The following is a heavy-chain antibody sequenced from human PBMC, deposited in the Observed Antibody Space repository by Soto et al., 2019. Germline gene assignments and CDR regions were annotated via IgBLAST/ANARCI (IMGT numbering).Heavy chain of an antibody. V-gene: IGHV4-30-4*01. Sequence: QVLLQESGPGLVKPSQTLSLTCTVSGGSISSGDYNWSWIRQSPGKGLEWIGHIYDSGSTYNNPSLQSRVPISVDTSKNQFSLNLSSVTAADTAVYYCARGPSGDKVDYWGQGTLVTVSS. D-gene: IGHD7-27*01. J-gene: IGHJ4*02. CDR1: GGSISSGDYN. CDR3: ARGPSGDKVDY. CDR2: IYDSGST.